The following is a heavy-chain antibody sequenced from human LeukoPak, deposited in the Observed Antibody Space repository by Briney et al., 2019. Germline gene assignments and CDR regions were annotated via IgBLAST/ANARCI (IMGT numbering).Heavy chain of an antibody. Sequence: VASVKVSCKAPGYTFTGYYIHWVRQAPGQGLEWMGWINPNSGGTNYAQKFQGRVTMTRDTSISTAYMELSRLRSDDTAVYYCARDFMMIAAAGGGLGWFDPWGQGTLVTVSS. V-gene: IGHV1-2*02. J-gene: IGHJ5*02. CDR2: INPNSGGT. CDR1: GYTFTGYY. CDR3: ARDFMMIAAAGGGLGWFDP. D-gene: IGHD6-13*01.